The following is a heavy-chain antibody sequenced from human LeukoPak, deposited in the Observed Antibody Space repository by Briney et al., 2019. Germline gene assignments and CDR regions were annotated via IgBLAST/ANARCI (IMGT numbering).Heavy chain of an antibody. CDR1: GGSISSSGFY. Sequence: SETLSLTCTVSGGSISSSGFYWGWIRQPPGRGLEWIGNIYYSGSTYYNPSLKSRVTISIDTSKNQFSLKLTSVTAADSAVYYCARTTSVTTSWFDPWGQGTLVTVSS. CDR3: ARTTSVTTSWFDP. CDR2: IYYSGST. V-gene: IGHV4-39*07. J-gene: IGHJ5*02. D-gene: IGHD4-17*01.